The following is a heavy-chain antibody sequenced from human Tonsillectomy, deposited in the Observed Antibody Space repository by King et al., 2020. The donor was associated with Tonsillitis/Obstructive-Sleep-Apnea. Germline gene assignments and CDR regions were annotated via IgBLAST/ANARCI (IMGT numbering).Heavy chain of an antibody. D-gene: IGHD2-2*01. CDR2: INPNSGGT. J-gene: IGHJ4*02. Sequence: LQLVQSGAEVKKPGASVKVSCKASGYTFTGYYMHWVRQAPGQGLEWMGWINPNSGGTNYAQKFQGWVTMTRDTSISTAYMEPSRLRSDDTAVYYCARGNNIVVVPAAVDFDYWGQGTLVTVSS. CDR1: GYTFTGYY. CDR3: ARGNNIVVVPAAVDFDY. V-gene: IGHV1-2*04.